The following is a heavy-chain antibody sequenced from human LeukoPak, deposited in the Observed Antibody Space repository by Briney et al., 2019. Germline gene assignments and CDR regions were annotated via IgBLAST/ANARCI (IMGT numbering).Heavy chain of an antibody. V-gene: IGHV3-43*02. CDR2: ISGDAVSS. Sequence: PGGSLRISCAASGFMFDDYAMHWVRQVPGRGLEWVSLISGDAVSSFYTDSVKGRFTISRDNNNSSLSLQMRRLTTEDTAFYYCVREQFSRTSNYFDNWGQGILVTVSS. D-gene: IGHD3-3*02. CDR3: VREQFSRTSNYFDN. J-gene: IGHJ4*02. CDR1: GFMFDDYA.